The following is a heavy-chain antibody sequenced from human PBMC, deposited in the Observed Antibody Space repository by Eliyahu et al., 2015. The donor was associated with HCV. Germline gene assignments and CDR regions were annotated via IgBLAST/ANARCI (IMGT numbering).Heavy chain of an antibody. D-gene: IGHD6-19*01. J-gene: IGHJ5*02. CDR1: GASISSYY. CDR3: ASGGGGIAVSGTGGWFDP. Sequence: QVQLQESGPGLVKPSETLSLTCSVSGASISSYYWSWIRQPPGKGLEWIAXIHYSGSTNXNPSLKSRVTISVDTSKNQFSLKLSSATAADTAVYYCASGGGGIAVSGTGGWFDPWGQGTLVTVSS. CDR2: IHYSGST. V-gene: IGHV4-59*01.